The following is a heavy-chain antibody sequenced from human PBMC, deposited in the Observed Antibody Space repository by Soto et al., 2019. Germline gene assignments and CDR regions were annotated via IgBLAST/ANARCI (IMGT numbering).Heavy chain of an antibody. V-gene: IGHV4-31*03. CDR1: GGSISSGGYY. J-gene: IGHJ4*02. Sequence: SETLSLTCTVSGGSISSGGYYWSWIRQHPGKGLEWIGYIYYSGSTYYNPSLKSRVTISVDTSKNQFSLKLSSVTAADTAVYYWARSNGYNRLTTDYWGKGTLVTVYS. D-gene: IGHD6-19*01. CDR2: IYYSGST. CDR3: ARSNGYNRLTTDY.